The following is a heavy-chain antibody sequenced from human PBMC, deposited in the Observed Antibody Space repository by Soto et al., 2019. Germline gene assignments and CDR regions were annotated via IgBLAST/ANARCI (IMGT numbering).Heavy chain of an antibody. CDR3: ARDLFRHTMVRTFGY. V-gene: IGHV1-46*01. CDR1: GYTFTSYY. D-gene: IGHD3-10*01. CDR2: INPSGGST. Sequence: GASVKVSCKASGYTFTSYYMHWVRQAPGQGLEWMGIINPSGGSTSYAQKFQGRVTMTRDTSTSTVYMKLSSLRSEDTAAYYCARDLFRHTMVRTFGYWGQGTLVTVSS. J-gene: IGHJ4*02.